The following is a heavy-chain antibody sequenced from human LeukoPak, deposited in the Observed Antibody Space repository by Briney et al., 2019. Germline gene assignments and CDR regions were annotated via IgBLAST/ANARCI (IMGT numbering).Heavy chain of an antibody. J-gene: IGHJ4*02. Sequence: PSETLSLTCTVSGGSISSYYWSWIRQPPGKGLEWIGYIYYSGSTNYNPSLKSRVTISVDTSKNQFSLKLSSVTAADTAVYYCARVTNDVFDYWGQGALVNVSS. D-gene: IGHD1-1*01. V-gene: IGHV4-59*01. CDR1: GGSISSYY. CDR3: ARVTNDVFDY. CDR2: IYYSGST.